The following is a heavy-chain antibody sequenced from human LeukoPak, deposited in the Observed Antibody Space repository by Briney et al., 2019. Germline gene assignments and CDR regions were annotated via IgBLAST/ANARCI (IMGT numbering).Heavy chain of an antibody. D-gene: IGHD3-16*01. Sequence: ASVKLSCKASQYTFTPYDMHWVRRAPGRGLEGRGWINPNSGSTNYAQKFQGRVTMTRDTSISTAYLELSRLRSDDTAVYYCARSLEVALIGGMDVWGQGTTVTVSS. V-gene: IGHV1-2*02. CDR3: ARSLEVALIGGMDV. J-gene: IGHJ6*02. CDR2: INPNSGST. CDR1: QYTFTPYD.